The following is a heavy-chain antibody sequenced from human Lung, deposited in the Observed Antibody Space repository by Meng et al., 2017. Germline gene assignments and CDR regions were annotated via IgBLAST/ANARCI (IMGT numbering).Heavy chain of an antibody. CDR2: INHSGST. Sequence: GRVQQGGAGLLKPSETLSLPCVVSGGSFSDYYWSWIRQPPGKGLEWIGEINHSGSTNYNPSLESRATISVDTSQNNLSLKLSSVTAADSAVYYCARGPTTMAHDFDYWGQGTLVTVSS. CDR1: GGSFSDYY. CDR3: ARGPTTMAHDFDY. J-gene: IGHJ4*02. V-gene: IGHV4-34*01. D-gene: IGHD4-11*01.